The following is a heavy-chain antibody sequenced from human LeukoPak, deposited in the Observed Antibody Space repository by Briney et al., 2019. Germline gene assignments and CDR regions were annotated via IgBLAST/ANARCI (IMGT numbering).Heavy chain of an antibody. CDR1: GYTFTGYY. D-gene: IGHD6-6*01. J-gene: IGHJ4*02. Sequence: ASVKVSCKASGYTFTGYYMHWVRQAPGQGLEWMGRINPNSGGTNYAQKFQGRVTMTRETSISTAYMELSRLRSDDTAVYYCARVYRLYSSSSMGYWGQGTLVTVSS. V-gene: IGHV1-2*06. CDR3: ARVYRLYSSSSMGY. CDR2: INPNSGGT.